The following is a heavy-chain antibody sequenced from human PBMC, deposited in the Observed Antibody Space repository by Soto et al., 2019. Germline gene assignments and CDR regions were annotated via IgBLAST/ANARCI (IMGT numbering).Heavy chain of an antibody. CDR2: INAGNGNT. D-gene: IGHD6-19*01. CDR3: ARDPGCVGNWFDP. Sequence: ASVKVSCKASGYTFTSYAMHWVRQAPGQRLEWMGWINAGNGNTKYSQKFQGRVTITRDTSASTAYMELSSLRSEDTAVYYCARDPGCVGNWFDPWGQGTLVTVSS. CDR1: GYTFTSYA. V-gene: IGHV1-3*01. J-gene: IGHJ5*02.